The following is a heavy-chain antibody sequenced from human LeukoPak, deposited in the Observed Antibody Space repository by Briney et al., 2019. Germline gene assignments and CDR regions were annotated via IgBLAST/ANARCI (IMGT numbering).Heavy chain of an antibody. CDR2: INQDGSGK. CDR3: ARELSVAKLDC. Sequence: GGSLRLSCAASGFTFSSSWMSWVHQAPGKGPEWVANINQDGSGKYYVDSAKGRFTISRDNSENSLYLQMSSLRAEDTAVYYCARELSVAKLDCWGQGTLVTVSS. D-gene: IGHD5-12*01. CDR1: GFTFSSSW. V-gene: IGHV3-7*05. J-gene: IGHJ4*02.